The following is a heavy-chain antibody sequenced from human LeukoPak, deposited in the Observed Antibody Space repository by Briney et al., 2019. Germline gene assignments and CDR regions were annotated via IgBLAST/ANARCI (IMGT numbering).Heavy chain of an antibody. CDR2: ISSSSSTI. CDR3: ARLCRNYYDSSSLDY. V-gene: IGHV3-48*02. Sequence: GGSLRLSCAASGFTFSSYSMNWVRQAPGKGLEWASYISSSSSTIYYADSVKGRFTISRDNAKNSLYLQLNSLRDEDTAVYYCARLCRNYYDSSSLDYWGQGTLVTVSS. CDR1: GFTFSSYS. J-gene: IGHJ4*02. D-gene: IGHD3-22*01.